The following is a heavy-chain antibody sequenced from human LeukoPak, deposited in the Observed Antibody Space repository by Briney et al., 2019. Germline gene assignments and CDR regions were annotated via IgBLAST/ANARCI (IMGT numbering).Heavy chain of an antibody. CDR3: ARVSGRLERQSDLDY. CDR2: ISGDSTYI. V-gene: IGHV3-21*01. D-gene: IGHD1-1*01. J-gene: IGHJ4*02. Sequence: GGSLRLSCAASGFTFSSYAMSWVRQAPGKGLEWVSSISGDSTYIYNAGSVKGRFTISRDNAQASLYLQMISLRADDTAVYYCARVSGRLERQSDLDYWGQGTLVIVSS. CDR1: GFTFSSYA.